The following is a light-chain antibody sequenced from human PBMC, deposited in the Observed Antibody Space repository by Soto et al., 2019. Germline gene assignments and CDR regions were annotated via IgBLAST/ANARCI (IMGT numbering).Light chain of an antibody. CDR2: GAS. V-gene: IGKV3-15*01. J-gene: IGKJ1*01. CDR3: QQYNNWAWT. CDR1: QSVSSN. Sequence: EIVMTQSPATLSVSPGERATLSCTASQSVSSNLAWYQQKPGQAPRLLIYGASSRATGIPATFSGSGSGTEFTLTISSLQSEDFAVYYCQQYNNWAWTFGQATQVEIK.